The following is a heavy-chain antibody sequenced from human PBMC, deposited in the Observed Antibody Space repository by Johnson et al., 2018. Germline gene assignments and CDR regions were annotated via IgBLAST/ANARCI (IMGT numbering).Heavy chain of an antibody. V-gene: IGHV3-21*03. J-gene: IGHJ6*02. CDR1: GFIFSDYV. CDR3: TRDLIAVVVSSHPCMDV. Sequence: EVQLLESGGGLVKPGGSLRLSCAASGFIFSDYVMNWVRQAPGKGLEWVSSIGKSGGNIFQAVSVKGRFTISRDNARNSLYLQMNSLKTEDTAVYYCTRDLIAVVVSSHPCMDVLGQGTTVTVS. CDR2: IGKSGGNI. D-gene: IGHD2-2*01.